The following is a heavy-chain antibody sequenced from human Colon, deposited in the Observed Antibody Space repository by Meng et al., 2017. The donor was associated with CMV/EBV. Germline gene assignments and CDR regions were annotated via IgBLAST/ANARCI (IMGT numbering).Heavy chain of an antibody. J-gene: IGHJ4*02. CDR3: ARGLGSGTRRGVDY. CDR1: GFTFSAYE. V-gene: IGHV3-48*03. CDR2: INFGASNI. Sequence: GESLKISCVASGFTFSAYEFDWVRQAPGKGLEWLAHINFGASNIYYADSIKGRFTISRDDAKSSLYLDMSSLRADDTAVYYCARGLGSGTRRGVDYWGQGTLVTVSS. D-gene: IGHD1-26*01.